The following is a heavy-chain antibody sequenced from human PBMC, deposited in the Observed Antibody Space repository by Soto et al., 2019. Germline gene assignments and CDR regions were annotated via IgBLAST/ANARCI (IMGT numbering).Heavy chain of an antibody. J-gene: IGHJ4*02. CDR1: GGSFSGYY. CDR2: INHSGST. D-gene: IGHD3-10*01. V-gene: IGHV4-34*01. Sequence: PSETLSLTCAVYGGSFSGYYWSWIRQPPGKGLEWIGEINHSGSTNYNPSLKSRVTISVDTSKNQFSLKLSSVTAADTAVYYCARAPPTGHPADYWGQGTLVTVSS. CDR3: ARAPPTGHPADY.